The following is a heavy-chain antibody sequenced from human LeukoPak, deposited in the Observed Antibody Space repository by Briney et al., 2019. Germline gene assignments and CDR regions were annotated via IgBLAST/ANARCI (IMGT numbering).Heavy chain of an antibody. CDR1: GYTFTGYY. D-gene: IGHD6-19*01. Sequence: GASVKVSCTASGYTFTGYYMHWVRQAPGQGLEWMGWINPNSGGTNYAQKFQGRVTMTRDTSISTAYMELSRLRSDDTAVYYCARDLYSSGWYAGREGYWGQGTLVTVSS. V-gene: IGHV1-2*02. J-gene: IGHJ4*02. CDR3: ARDLYSSGWYAGREGY. CDR2: INPNSGGT.